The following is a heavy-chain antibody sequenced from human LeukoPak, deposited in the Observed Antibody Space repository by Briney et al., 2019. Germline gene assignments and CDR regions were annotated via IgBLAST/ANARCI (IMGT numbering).Heavy chain of an antibody. CDR1: GGSISSSSYY. Sequence: SETLSLTCTVSGGSISSSSYYWGWIRQPPGKGLEWIGSIYYSGSTYYNPSLKSRVTMSIDTSKNQFSLKLSSLTAADTAVYYCARGCSSTSCWLRMDVWGQGTTVTVSS. CDR3: ARGCSSTSCWLRMDV. V-gene: IGHV4-39*07. J-gene: IGHJ6*02. D-gene: IGHD2-2*01. CDR2: IYYSGST.